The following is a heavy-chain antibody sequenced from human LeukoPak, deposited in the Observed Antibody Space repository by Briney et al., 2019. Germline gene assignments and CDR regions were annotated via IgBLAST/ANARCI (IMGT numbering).Heavy chain of an antibody. CDR1: GGTFSSYT. J-gene: IGHJ4*02. Sequence: GASVKVSCKASGGTFSSYTISWVRQAPGQGLEWMGRIIPILGIANYAQKFQGRVTITADKSTSTAYMELSSLRSKDTAVYYCARSSSGFWPPVYFDYWGQGTLVTVSS. V-gene: IGHV1-69*02. D-gene: IGHD3-3*01. CDR2: IIPILGIA. CDR3: ARSSSGFWPPVYFDY.